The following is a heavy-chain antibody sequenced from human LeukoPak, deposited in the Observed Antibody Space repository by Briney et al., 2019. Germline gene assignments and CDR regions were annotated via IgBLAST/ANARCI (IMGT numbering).Heavy chain of an antibody. CDR1: GLTFSNYW. Sequence: GGSLRLSCVASGLTFSNYWMHWVRHVPGKGLVWVSRINSDGSYTSCLDSVKGRFTISRDNAKNTLHLQMNSLRAEDTAMYYCASQIVVVVAATGTTRSNDYWGQGTLVTVSS. V-gene: IGHV3-74*01. CDR3: ASQIVVVVAATGTTRSNDY. CDR2: INSDGSYT. J-gene: IGHJ4*02. D-gene: IGHD2-15*01.